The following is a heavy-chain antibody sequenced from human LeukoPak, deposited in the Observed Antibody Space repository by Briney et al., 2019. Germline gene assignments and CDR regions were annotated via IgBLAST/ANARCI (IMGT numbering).Heavy chain of an antibody. D-gene: IGHD6-19*01. Sequence: PGGSLRLSCAASGFTSSSYAMSWVRHAPGQGLEWVSAISDSGGNTYYADSVKGRFTISRDNSKNTLYLQMNSLRAEDTAVYYCAKQDIRSSAWYDWGQGTLVTVSS. J-gene: IGHJ4*02. CDR1: GFTSSSYA. CDR2: ISDSGGNT. CDR3: AKQDIRSSAWYD. V-gene: IGHV3-23*01.